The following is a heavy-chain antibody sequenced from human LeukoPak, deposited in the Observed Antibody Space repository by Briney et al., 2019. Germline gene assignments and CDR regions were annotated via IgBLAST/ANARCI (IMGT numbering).Heavy chain of an antibody. D-gene: IGHD3-9*01. Sequence: PGGSLRLSCAASGFTFSSYGMHWVRQAPGKGLEWVAVIWYDGSNKYYADSVKGRFTISRDNSKNTLYLQMNSLRAEDTAVYYCARDPYDILTGYYTLDWYFDYWGQGTLVTVSS. CDR3: ARDPYDILTGYYTLDWYFDY. CDR1: GFTFSSYG. V-gene: IGHV3-33*01. CDR2: IWYDGSNK. J-gene: IGHJ4*02.